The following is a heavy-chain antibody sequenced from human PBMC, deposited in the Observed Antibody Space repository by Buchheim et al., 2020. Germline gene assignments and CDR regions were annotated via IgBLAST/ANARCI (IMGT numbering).Heavy chain of an antibody. CDR1: GFTFSSYG. Sequence: QVQLVESGGGVVQPGRSLRLSCAASGFTFSSYGMHWVRQAPGKGLEWVAVIWYDGSNKYYADSVKGRFTISRDNSKNTLYLQMNSLRAEDTAVYYCARGRDTQLERRLGDILTGSLDYWGQGTL. D-gene: IGHD3-9*01. V-gene: IGHV3-33*01. CDR2: IWYDGSNK. CDR3: ARGRDTQLERRLGDILTGSLDY. J-gene: IGHJ4*02.